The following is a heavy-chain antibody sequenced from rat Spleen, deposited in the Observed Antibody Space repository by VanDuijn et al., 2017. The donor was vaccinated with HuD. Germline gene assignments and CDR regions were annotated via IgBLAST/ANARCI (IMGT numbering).Heavy chain of an antibody. CDR2: ISYDGSST. J-gene: IGHJ2*01. CDR3: ARLYYDGYFDY. CDR1: GFTFSSFP. D-gene: IGHD1-12*02. Sequence: EVQLVESGGGLVQPGRSMKLSCAASGFTFSSFPMARVRQAPTKGLEWVATISYDGSSTYYRDSVKGRFTISRDNAKNTQYFQMDSLRSEDTATYYCARLYYDGYFDYWGQGVMVTVSS. V-gene: IGHV5-46*01.